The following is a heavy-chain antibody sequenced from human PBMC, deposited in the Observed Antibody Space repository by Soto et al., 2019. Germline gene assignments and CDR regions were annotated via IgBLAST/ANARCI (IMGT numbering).Heavy chain of an antibody. V-gene: IGHV3-33*01. CDR3: ARDPGQDKAMDY. J-gene: IGHJ4*02. CDR2: IWHDGKNK. Sequence: QVQVVESGGGVVQPGTSLRLSCAASGFTFSNFGMHWVRQAPGKGLEWVAVIWHDGKNKYYADSAKGRFTISRDNSKNTLYLQMNSLRAEDTAVYYCARDPGQDKAMDYWGQGTLVTVSS. CDR1: GFTFSNFG.